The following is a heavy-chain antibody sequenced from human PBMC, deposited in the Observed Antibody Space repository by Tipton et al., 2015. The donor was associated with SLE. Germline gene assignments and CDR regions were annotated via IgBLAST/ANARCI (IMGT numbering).Heavy chain of an antibody. V-gene: IGHV4-34*01. CDR2: INHSGST. CDR1: GGSFSGYY. CDR3: ARGSASGTQPYYFDY. J-gene: IGHJ4*02. Sequence: TLSLTCAVYGGSFSGYYWSWIRQPPGKGLEWIGEINHSGSTNYNPSLKSRVTISVDTAKNHFSLKLSSVTAADTAVYYCARGSASGTQPYYFDYWGQGTLVTVSP. D-gene: IGHD1-1*01.